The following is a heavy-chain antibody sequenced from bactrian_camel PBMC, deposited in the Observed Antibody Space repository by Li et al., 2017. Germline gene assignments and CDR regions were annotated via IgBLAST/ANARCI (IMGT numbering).Heavy chain of an antibody. CDR1: AFTFSNYY. J-gene: IGHJ4*01. CDR3: AAGCPFVPSGWNLLDTSSYNY. V-gene: IGHV3S28*01. CDR2: IYTGGRIP. D-gene: IGHD7*01. Sequence: QLVESGGGLVQPGGSLRLSCVASAFTFSNYYMSWVRKAPGKERERVATIYTGGRIPGYADSVKGRFTISQHNAKNTLYLQMDNLKPEDTAVYTCAAGCPFVPSGWNLLDTSSYNYWGQGTQVTVS.